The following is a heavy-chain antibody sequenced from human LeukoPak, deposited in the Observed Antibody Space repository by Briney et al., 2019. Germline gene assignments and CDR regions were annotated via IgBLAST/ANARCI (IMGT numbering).Heavy chain of an antibody. J-gene: IGHJ5*01. CDR1: GGSISSGDYY. D-gene: IGHD3/OR15-3a*01. CDR2: IYYSGST. Sequence: SQTLSLTCTVSGGSISSGDYYWSWIRQPPGKGLEGIGYIYYSGSTYYNPSLKTRVTISVDTSKRQFSMKLSSVTAAATGACYCARVWTVNWFVTCGHGKLVTVSS. CDR3: ARVWTVNWFVT. V-gene: IGHV4-30-4*08.